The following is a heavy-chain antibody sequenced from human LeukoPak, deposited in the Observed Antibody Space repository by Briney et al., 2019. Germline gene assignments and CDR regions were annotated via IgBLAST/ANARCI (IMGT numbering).Heavy chain of an antibody. J-gene: IGHJ4*02. D-gene: IGHD3-22*01. CDR3: ARKAPYYSDSSGPLGTYYFDY. CDR1: GGSFSGYY. Sequence: PSETLSLTCAVYGGSFSGYYWSWIRQPPGKGLEWIGKINHSGSTNYNPSLKSRVTISVDTSKNEFSLKLNSVTAADTAVYYCARKAPYYSDSSGPLGTYYFDYWGQGTLVTVSS. V-gene: IGHV4-34*01. CDR2: INHSGST.